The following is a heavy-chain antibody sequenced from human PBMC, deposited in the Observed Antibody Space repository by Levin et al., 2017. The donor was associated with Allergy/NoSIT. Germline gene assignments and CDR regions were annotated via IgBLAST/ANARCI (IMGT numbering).Heavy chain of an antibody. Sequence: LSLTCAASGFTFSSSDMNWVRQAPGKGLEWVSYISSSSTIWYADSVKGRFTISRDNAKNSLHLQMNSLRDEDTAVYYCARDRRADSSTWFPFDNWGQGTLVTVSS. CDR1: GFTFSSSD. V-gene: IGHV3-69-1*01. D-gene: IGHD6-13*01. CDR2: ISSSSTI. CDR3: ARDRRADSSTWFPFDN. J-gene: IGHJ4*02.